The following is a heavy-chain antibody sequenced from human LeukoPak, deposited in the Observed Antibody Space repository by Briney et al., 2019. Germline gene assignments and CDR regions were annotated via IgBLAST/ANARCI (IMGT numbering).Heavy chain of an antibody. CDR3: ARDGNSGYDPDAFDI. CDR2: ISSSGSTI. D-gene: IGHD5-12*01. Sequence: GGSLRLSCAASEFTFSSYEMNWVRQAPGKGLEWVSYISSSGSTIYYADSEKGRFTISRDNPKNSLYLQMNSLRAEDTAVYYCARDGNSGYDPDAFDIWGQGTMVTVSS. J-gene: IGHJ3*02. V-gene: IGHV3-48*03. CDR1: EFTFSSYE.